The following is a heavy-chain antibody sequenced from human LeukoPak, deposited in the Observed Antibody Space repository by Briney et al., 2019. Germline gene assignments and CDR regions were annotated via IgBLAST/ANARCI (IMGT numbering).Heavy chain of an antibody. CDR1: GFIISNSG. CDR2: IYTDGSTK. CDR3: ARNSGGRRYYFTE. V-gene: IGHV3-33*01. D-gene: IGHD3-10*01. J-gene: IGHJ4*02. Sequence: GRSLRLSCAASGFIISNSGMHWVRQAPGKGLEWVTVIYTDGSTKYYADSVKGRFTISRDNSQNTLYLQMNSLRAEDTAVYYCARNSGGRRYYFTEWGQGTLVTVSS.